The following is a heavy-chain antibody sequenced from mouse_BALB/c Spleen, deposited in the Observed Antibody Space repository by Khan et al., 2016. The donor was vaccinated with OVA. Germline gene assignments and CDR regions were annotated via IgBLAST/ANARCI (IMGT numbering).Heavy chain of an antibody. CDR2: ILPGSGST. CDR3: TRPRYYDSSYFDY. D-gene: IGHD1-1*01. CDR1: GYTFSGYW. Sequence: QVQLQQSGAELMKPGASVKISCKATGYTFSGYWIEWVKQRPGHGLEWIGEILPGSGSTKYNEKFKGKATLTADTSSNTAYMQLSSLTSEDSAVYYCTRPRYYDSSYFDYWGQGTTLTVSS. J-gene: IGHJ2*01. V-gene: IGHV1-9*01.